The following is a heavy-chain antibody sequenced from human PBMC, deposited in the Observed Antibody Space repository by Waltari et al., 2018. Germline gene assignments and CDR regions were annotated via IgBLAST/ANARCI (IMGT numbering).Heavy chain of an antibody. D-gene: IGHD2-15*01. V-gene: IGHV3-33*01. J-gene: IGHJ4*02. CDR2: IWYDGTNT. CDR1: GFTLSSYG. Sequence: QVHLVESGGGVVQPGRSLGLSCAASGFTLSSYGIHWVRQAPGKGLEWVAVIWYDGTNTYYGDSVKGRFTISRDNSKNTVFLQMNSLRVEDTAVYYCARGVVVAPPDYWGQGTLVTVSS. CDR3: ARGVVVAPPDY.